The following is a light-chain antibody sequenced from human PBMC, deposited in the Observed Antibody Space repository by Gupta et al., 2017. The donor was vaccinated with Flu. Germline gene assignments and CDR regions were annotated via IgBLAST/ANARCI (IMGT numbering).Light chain of an antibody. CDR3: HQSSNWTG. Sequence: EIVLTQSPATLSLSPGERATLSCRASQSVSSYLAWYQQKPGQAPRLLIYDAANRATGIPARLRGRGAGKDFTLTISSIEPEDFAVYDGHQSSNWTGFGGGTKVEIK. V-gene: IGKV3-11*01. CDR2: DAA. J-gene: IGKJ4*02. CDR1: QSVSSY.